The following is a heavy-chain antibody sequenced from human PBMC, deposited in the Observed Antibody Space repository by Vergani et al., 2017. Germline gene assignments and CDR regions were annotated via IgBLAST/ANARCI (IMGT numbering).Heavy chain of an antibody. CDR1: GYTFTGYY. V-gene: IGHV1-2*02. CDR2: INPNSGGT. Sequence: QVQLVQSGAEVKKPGASVKVSCKASGYTFTGYYMHWVRQAPGQGLEWMGWINPNSGGTNYAQKFQGRVTMTRDTSISTAYMELSGLRSDDTAVYYCARDATYYYDSSGYYLSGDFDYWGQGTLVTVSS. J-gene: IGHJ4*02. CDR3: ARDATYYYDSSGYYLSGDFDY. D-gene: IGHD3-22*01.